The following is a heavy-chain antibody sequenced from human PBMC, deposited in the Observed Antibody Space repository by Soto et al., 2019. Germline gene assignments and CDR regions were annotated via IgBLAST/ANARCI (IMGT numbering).Heavy chain of an antibody. CDR3: ARDMALCGPPHHDYCMDV. Sequence: GGSLRLSCAASGFPFSSYGMHWVRQAPGKGLEWVAVIWYDGSNTYYADSVKGLFTISRDDSKNTLYLQMNSLRSEDTAVYYCARDMALCGPPHHDYCMDVWGQGSTLTVS. CDR2: IWYDGSNT. CDR1: GFPFSSYG. V-gene: IGHV3-33*01. J-gene: IGHJ6*02. D-gene: IGHD2-21*01.